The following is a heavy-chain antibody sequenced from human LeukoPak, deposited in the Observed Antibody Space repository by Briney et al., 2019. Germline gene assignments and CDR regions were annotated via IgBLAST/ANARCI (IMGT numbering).Heavy chain of an antibody. D-gene: IGHD3-10*01. CDR2: IHYSGST. CDR1: GGSISSYY. V-gene: IGHV4-59*12. J-gene: IGHJ5*02. Sequence: SETLSLTCTVSGGSISSYYWSWIRQPPGKGLEWIGYIHYSGSTNYNPSLKSRVTISVDTSKNQFSLKLSSVTAADTAVYYCARDSGTTGEVKFDPWGQGTLVTVSS. CDR3: ARDSGTTGEVKFDP.